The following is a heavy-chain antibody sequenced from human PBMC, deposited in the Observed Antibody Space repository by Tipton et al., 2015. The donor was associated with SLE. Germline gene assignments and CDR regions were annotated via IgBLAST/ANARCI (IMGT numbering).Heavy chain of an antibody. CDR3: ARDLSFCSSTSCYLIYFDY. D-gene: IGHD2-2*01. CDR1: GFTFSSYS. Sequence: SLRLSCAASGFTFSSYSMNWVRQAPGKGLEWVSYISSSSSTIYYADSVKGRFTISRDNAKNSLYLQMNSLRAEDTAVYYCARDLSFCSSTSCYLIYFDYWGQGTLVTVSS. V-gene: IGHV3-48*01. J-gene: IGHJ4*02. CDR2: ISSSSSTI.